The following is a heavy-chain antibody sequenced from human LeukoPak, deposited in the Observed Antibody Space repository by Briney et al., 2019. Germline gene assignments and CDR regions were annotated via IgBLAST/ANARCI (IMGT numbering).Heavy chain of an antibody. CDR1: GFTFSTYS. CDR2: IRTSGTYV. Sequence: GESLRLSCAASGFTFSTYSMNWVRQAPGKGLEWVSSIRTSGTYVYYADSVKGRFTISRDNAKNSLSLQMNSLRADDAAVYYCARASSKQLAGYLPDGFDIWGQGAMVTVSS. D-gene: IGHD3-9*01. J-gene: IGHJ3*02. V-gene: IGHV3-21*01. CDR3: ARASSKQLAGYLPDGFDI.